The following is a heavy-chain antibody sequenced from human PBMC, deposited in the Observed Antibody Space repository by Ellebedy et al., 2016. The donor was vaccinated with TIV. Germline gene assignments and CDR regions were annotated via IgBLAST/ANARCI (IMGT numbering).Heavy chain of an antibody. Sequence: MPSETLSLTCTVSGGSISSGDYYWSWIRQPPGKGLEWIGYIYYSGSTYYNPSLKSRVTISVDTSKNQFSLKLSSVTAADTAMYYCARAITMVRGVIDYWGQGTLVTVSS. D-gene: IGHD3-10*01. V-gene: IGHV4-30-4*01. J-gene: IGHJ4*02. CDR3: ARAITMVRGVIDY. CDR2: IYYSGST. CDR1: GGSISSGDYY.